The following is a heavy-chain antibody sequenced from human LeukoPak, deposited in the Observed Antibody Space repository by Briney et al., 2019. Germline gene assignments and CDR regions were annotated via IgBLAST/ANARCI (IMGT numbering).Heavy chain of an antibody. V-gene: IGHV4-39*02. Sequence: PSETLSLTCTVSGGSISSSSYYWGWIRQPPGKGLEWIGSIYYSGSTYYNPPLKSRVTISVDTSKNQFSLKLSSVTAADTAVYYCAREIAAAGTFCWFDPWGQGTLVTVSS. CDR2: IYYSGST. CDR1: GGSISSSSYY. D-gene: IGHD6-13*01. CDR3: AREIAAAGTFCWFDP. J-gene: IGHJ5*02.